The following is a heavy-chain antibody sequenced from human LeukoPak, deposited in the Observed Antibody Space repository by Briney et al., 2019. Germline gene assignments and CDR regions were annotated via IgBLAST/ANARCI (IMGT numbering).Heavy chain of an antibody. V-gene: IGHV3-33*01. CDR3: ARDPVPPSYYDFWSGPYNWFDP. Sequence: QPGRSLRLSCAASGFTFSSYGMHWVRQAPGKGLEWVAVIWYDGSNKYYADSVKGRFTISRDNSKNTLYLQMNSLRAEDTAVYYCARDPVPPSYYDFWSGPYNWFDPWGQGTLVTVSS. J-gene: IGHJ5*02. CDR1: GFTFSSYG. CDR2: IWYDGSNK. D-gene: IGHD3-3*01.